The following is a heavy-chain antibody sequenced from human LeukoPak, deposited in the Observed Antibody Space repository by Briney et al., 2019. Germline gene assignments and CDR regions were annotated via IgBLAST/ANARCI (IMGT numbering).Heavy chain of an antibody. CDR1: GFTFSSYA. CDR2: ISGSGGST. CDR3: AKDCDLGPVAGLMDY. D-gene: IGHD6-19*01. V-gene: IGHV3-23*01. J-gene: IGHJ4*02. Sequence: PGGSLRLSCAASGFTFSSYAMSLVRQAPGKGPEWVSAISGSGGSTYYADSVKGRFTISRDNSKNTLYLQMNSLRAEDTAVYYCAKDCDLGPVAGLMDYWGQGTLVTVSS.